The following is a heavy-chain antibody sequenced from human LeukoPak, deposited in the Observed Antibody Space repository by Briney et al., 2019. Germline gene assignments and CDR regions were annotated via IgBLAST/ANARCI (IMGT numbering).Heavy chain of an antibody. CDR2: IYYSGST. CDR1: GGSISSYY. J-gene: IGHJ6*02. V-gene: IGHV4-59*08. D-gene: IGHD2-8*01. CDR3: ARGVPYCTNGVCYIHYYYGMDV. Sequence: SSETLSLTCTVSGGSISSYYWSWIRQPPGKGLEWIGYIYYSGSTNYNPSLKSRVTISVDTSKNQFSLKLSSVTAADTAVYYCARGVPYCTNGVCYIHYYYGMDVWGQGTTVTVSS.